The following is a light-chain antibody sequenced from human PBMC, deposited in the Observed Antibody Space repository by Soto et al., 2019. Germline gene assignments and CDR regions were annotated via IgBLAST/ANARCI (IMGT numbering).Light chain of an antibody. CDR3: QQYNAWPRT. Sequence: EIVVTQSPATLSVSPGERATLSCRASQSVSSNLAWYQQKPGQAPRLLISGASTRATGIPARSSGSGSGTEFTLTITSLQSEDFAVYYCQQYNAWPRTFGQGTKVEIK. CDR2: GAS. J-gene: IGKJ1*01. CDR1: QSVSSN. V-gene: IGKV3-15*01.